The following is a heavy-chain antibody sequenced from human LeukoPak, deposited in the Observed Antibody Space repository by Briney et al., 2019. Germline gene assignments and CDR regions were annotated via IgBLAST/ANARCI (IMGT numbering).Heavy chain of an antibody. CDR3: ARDGYYYDSSGYYF. Sequence: SETLSLTCAVSGGSISSSSWWSWVRQPPGKGLEWIGRIYTTGITNYNPSLKSRVTMSVDTSKNQFSLKLTSVTAADTAVYYCARDGYYYDSSGYYFWGQGTLVTVSS. J-gene: IGHJ4*02. D-gene: IGHD3-22*01. V-gene: IGHV4-4*02. CDR2: IYTTGIT. CDR1: GGSISSSSW.